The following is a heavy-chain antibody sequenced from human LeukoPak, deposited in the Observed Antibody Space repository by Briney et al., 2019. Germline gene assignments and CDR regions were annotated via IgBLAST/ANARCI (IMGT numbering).Heavy chain of an antibody. CDR2: LSSDGSRT. J-gene: IGHJ4*02. D-gene: IGHD3-10*01. V-gene: IGHV3-74*01. CDR1: GFTFSTYW. Sequence: PGGSLRLSCADSGFTFSTYWMHWVRQAPGKGLVWVSRLSSDGSRTTYADSVKGRFTISRDNAKNTLYLQMNSLRAEDTAVYYCARPTMVRGVIMGYFDYWGQGTLVTVSS. CDR3: ARPTMVRGVIMGYFDY.